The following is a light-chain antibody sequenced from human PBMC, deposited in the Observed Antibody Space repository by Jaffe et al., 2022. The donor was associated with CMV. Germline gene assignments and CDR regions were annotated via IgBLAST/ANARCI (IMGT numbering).Light chain of an antibody. CDR3: QQYNKWPPWT. Sequence: EIVMTQSPAILSVSLGERATLSCRASQSINSDLAWYQKKPDQAPRLLIYAASTRATGISSRFSGSGSGTEFTLTISSLQSEDFAVYYCQQYNKWPPWTFGQGTKVEIK. J-gene: IGKJ1*01. CDR1: QSINSD. V-gene: IGKV3D-15*01. CDR2: AAS.